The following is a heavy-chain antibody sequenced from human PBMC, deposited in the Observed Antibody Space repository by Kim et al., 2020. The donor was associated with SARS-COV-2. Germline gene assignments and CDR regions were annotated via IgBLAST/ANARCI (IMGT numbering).Heavy chain of an antibody. V-gene: IGHV3-7*01. Sequence: GGSLRLSCAASGFTFSSSWMSWVRQAPGKGLEWVANIKQDGSEKYYVDSVKGRFTLSRDNAKNSLYLQMNSLRAEDTAVYYCARVNWGFDYWGQGTLVTVSS. J-gene: IGHJ4*02. CDR1: GFTFSSSW. CDR3: ARVNWGFDY. D-gene: IGHD3-16*01. CDR2: IKQDGSEK.